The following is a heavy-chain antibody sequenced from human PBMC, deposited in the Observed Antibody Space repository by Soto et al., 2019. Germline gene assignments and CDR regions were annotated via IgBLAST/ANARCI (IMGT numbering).Heavy chain of an antibody. J-gene: IGHJ5*02. CDR2: IYYSGST. Sequence: QVQLQESGPGLVKPSETLSLTCTVSGGSISSYYWSWIRQPPGKGLEWIGYIYYSGSTNYNPSLKSRVTISVETSKNQFSLKLSSVTAADTAVYYCARQGREGLFDPWGQGTLVTVSS. V-gene: IGHV4-59*08. CDR3: ARQGREGLFDP. CDR1: GGSISSYY.